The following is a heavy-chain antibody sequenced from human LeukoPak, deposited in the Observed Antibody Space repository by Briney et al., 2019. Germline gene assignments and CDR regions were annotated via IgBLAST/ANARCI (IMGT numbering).Heavy chain of an antibody. CDR3: ARQLAVAGKAGFDY. Sequence: PSETLSLTCTVSGGSISSYYWSWIRQPAGKGLEWIGRMYSSGSTNYNPSLKSRVTMSVDTSKNQFTLKLSSVTAADTAVYYCARQLAVAGKAGFDYWGQGTLVTVSS. V-gene: IGHV4-4*07. D-gene: IGHD6-19*01. CDR1: GGSISSYY. J-gene: IGHJ4*02. CDR2: MYSSGST.